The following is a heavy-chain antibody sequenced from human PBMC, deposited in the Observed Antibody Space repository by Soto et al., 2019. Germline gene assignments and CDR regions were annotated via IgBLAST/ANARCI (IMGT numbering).Heavy chain of an antibody. J-gene: IGHJ4*02. CDR1: GFTFSSYA. CDR3: ASYYDSSGQGPNFDY. CDR2: ISYDGSNK. D-gene: IGHD3-22*01. V-gene: IGHV3-30-3*01. Sequence: GSLRLSCAASGFTFSSYAMHWVRQAPGKGLEWVAVISYDGSNKYYAGSVKGRFTISRDNSKNTLYLQMNSLRAEDTAVYYCASYYDSSGQGPNFDYWGQGTLVTVSS.